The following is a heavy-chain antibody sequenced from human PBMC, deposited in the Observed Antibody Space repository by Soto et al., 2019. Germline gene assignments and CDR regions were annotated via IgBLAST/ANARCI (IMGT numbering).Heavy chain of an antibody. CDR3: AKDGKEEQLVGYYYYYYGMDV. J-gene: IGHJ6*02. D-gene: IGHD6-13*01. CDR1: GFTFSSYA. V-gene: IGHV3-23*01. CDR2: ISGSGDST. Sequence: GGSLRLSCAASGFTFSSYAMSWVRQAPGKGLEWVSAISGSGDSTYYEDSVKGQFTIARDNSKNKLYLQMNSLRAEDTAVYYCAKDGKEEQLVGYYYYYYGMDVWGQGTTVTVSS.